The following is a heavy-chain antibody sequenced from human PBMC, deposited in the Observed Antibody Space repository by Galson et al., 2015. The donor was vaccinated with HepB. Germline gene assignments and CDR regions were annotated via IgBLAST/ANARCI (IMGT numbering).Heavy chain of an antibody. CDR3: VRDSGTYPGYYDF. J-gene: IGHJ4*02. Sequence: SLRLSCAASGFTFSNYAIHWVRQAPGKGLVWVSVINPDGTTTDYADSVRVRFTISRDNVRNTMFLQMNSLRAEDMGVYYCVRDSGTYPGYYDFWGQGILVTVSS. CDR1: GFTFSNYA. V-gene: IGHV3-74*01. CDR2: INPDGTTT. D-gene: IGHD1-26*01.